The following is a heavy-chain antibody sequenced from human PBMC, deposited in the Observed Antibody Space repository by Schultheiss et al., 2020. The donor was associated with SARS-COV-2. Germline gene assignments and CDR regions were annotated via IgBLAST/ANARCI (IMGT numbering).Heavy chain of an antibody. CDR2: IWYDGSNK. Sequence: GGSLRLSCAASGFTFDDYAMHWVRQAPGKGLEWVAVIWYDGSNKYYADSVNGRFTISRDNSKNTLYLQMNSLRAEDTATYYCAKVVVTMVRGVIDYWGQGTMVTVSS. V-gene: IGHV3-33*06. CDR1: GFTFDDYA. CDR3: AKVVVTMVRGVIDY. J-gene: IGHJ4*02. D-gene: IGHD3-10*01.